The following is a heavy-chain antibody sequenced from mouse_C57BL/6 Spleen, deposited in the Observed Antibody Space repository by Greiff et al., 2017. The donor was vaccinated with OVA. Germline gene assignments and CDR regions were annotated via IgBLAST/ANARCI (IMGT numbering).Heavy chain of an antibody. CDR1: GFTFSDYG. Sequence: EVQGVESGGGLVKPGGSLKLSCAASGFTFSDYGMHWVRQAPEKGLEWVAYISSGSSTIYYADTVKGRFTISRDNAKNTLFLQMTSLRSEDTAMDYCARGVLTGAFAYWGQGTLVTVSA. CDR3: ARGVLTGAFAY. V-gene: IGHV5-17*01. J-gene: IGHJ3*01. CDR2: ISSGSSTI. D-gene: IGHD4-1*01.